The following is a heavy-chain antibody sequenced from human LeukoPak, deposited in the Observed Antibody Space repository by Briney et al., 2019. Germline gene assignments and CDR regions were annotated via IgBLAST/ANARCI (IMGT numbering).Heavy chain of an antibody. CDR1: GFTFSSYA. D-gene: IGHD4-11*01. CDR2: ISGSGGST. CDR3: ARGHSATVTTHRGPYYFDY. V-gene: IGHV3-23*01. Sequence: PGGSLRLSCAASGFTFSSYAMSWVRQAPGKGLEWVSAISGSGGSTYYADSVKGRFTISRDNSKNTLYLQMNSLRAEDTAVYYCARGHSATVTTHRGPYYFDYWGQGTLVTVSS. J-gene: IGHJ4*02.